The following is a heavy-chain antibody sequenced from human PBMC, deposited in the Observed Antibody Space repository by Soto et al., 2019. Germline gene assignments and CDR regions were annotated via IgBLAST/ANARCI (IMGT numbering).Heavy chain of an antibody. J-gene: IGHJ2*01. Sequence: QLQLQESGPGLVKASETLALTCTVSGDSISRSANYWGWVRQSPGRALEWIGSFYSGGKTYFNPSLKSRVALSADTSKNELSLRLSSVTATDTATYYCAKHPFNPLVTPYWYFDVWGRGTPVAVS. CDR2: FYSGGKT. CDR1: GDSISRSANY. D-gene: IGHD3-16*02. CDR3: AKHPFNPLVTPYWYFDV. V-gene: IGHV4-39*01.